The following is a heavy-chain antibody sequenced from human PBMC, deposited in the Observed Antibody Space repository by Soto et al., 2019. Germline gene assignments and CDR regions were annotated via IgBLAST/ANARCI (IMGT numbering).Heavy chain of an antibody. V-gene: IGHV3-23*01. Sequence: PGGSLRLSCAASGFTFSSYTMSWVRQAPGKGLEWVSTISGSGGSTYYADSVKGRFTISRDNSKNTLYLQMNSLRAEDTAVYYCAKEPRDCRGGSCYPPYYFDYWGQGTLVTVSS. D-gene: IGHD2-15*01. CDR2: ISGSGGST. J-gene: IGHJ4*02. CDR3: AKEPRDCRGGSCYPPYYFDY. CDR1: GFTFSSYT.